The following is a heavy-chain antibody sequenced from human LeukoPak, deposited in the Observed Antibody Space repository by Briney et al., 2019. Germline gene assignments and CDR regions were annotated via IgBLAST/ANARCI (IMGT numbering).Heavy chain of an antibody. CDR2: IYYSGST. V-gene: IGHV4-59*08. CDR3: ARHTSYGDYARGFDY. CDR1: GGSISSYY. Sequence: PSETLSLTCTVSGGSISSYYWSWIRQPPGKGVEGIGYIYYSGSTNYNPSLKSRVTISVDTSKNQFSLKLSSVTAADTAVYYCARHTSYGDYARGFDYWGQGTLVTVSS. J-gene: IGHJ4*02. D-gene: IGHD4-17*01.